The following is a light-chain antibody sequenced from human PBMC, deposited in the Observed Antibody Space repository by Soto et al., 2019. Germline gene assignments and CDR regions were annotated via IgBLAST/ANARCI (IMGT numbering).Light chain of an antibody. V-gene: IGKV1-39*01. CDR1: QTISTY. Sequence: DIQMTQSPPSLSASVGDRVTITCRASQTISTYLNWYQQKPGKAPKLLIFAASSLESGVPSRVSGSGSGTDFTLTIGSLQPEDFAFYYCQQTFSTPYTFGQGTKPEIK. J-gene: IGKJ2*01. CDR3: QQTFSTPYT. CDR2: AAS.